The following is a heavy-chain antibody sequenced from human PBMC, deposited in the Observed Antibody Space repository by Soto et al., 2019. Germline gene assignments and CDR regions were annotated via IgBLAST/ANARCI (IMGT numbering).Heavy chain of an antibody. CDR1: GGTFSSYA. J-gene: IGHJ2*01. D-gene: IGHD3-10*01. CDR2: IIPIFGTA. V-gene: IGHV1-69*01. Sequence: QVQLVQSGAEVKKPGSSVKVSCKASGGTFSSYAISWVRQAPGQGLEWMGGIIPIFGTANYAQKFQGRVTITADESTSTAYMEQSSLRSEDTALYYCGRVATMVRGGDDWYFDLWGRGTLVTVSS. CDR3: GRVATMVRGGDDWYFDL.